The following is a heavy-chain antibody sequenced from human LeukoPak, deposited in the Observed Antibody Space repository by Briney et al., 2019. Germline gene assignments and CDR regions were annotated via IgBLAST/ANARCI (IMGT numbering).Heavy chain of an antibody. CDR3: ASSPTVATILFDY. J-gene: IGHJ4*02. V-gene: IGHV3-23*01. Sequence: PGGSLRLSCAASGFTFSSYAMSWVRQAPGKGLEWVSGISGSGGSTYYADSVKGRFTIFRDNSKNTLFLQMNSLRAEDTAVYYCASSPTVATILFDYWGQGTLVTVSS. CDR2: ISGSGGST. D-gene: IGHD5-24*01. CDR1: GFTFSSYA.